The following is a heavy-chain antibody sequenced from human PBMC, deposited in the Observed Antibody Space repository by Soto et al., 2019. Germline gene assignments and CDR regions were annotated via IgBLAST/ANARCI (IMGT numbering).Heavy chain of an antibody. CDR3: ARDTELLWFGEFRFDY. D-gene: IGHD3-10*01. CDR1: GFTFSSYS. J-gene: IGHJ4*02. Sequence: EVQLVESGGGLVKPGGSLRLSCAASGFTFSSYSMNWVRQAPGKGLEWVSSISSSSSYIYYADSVKGRFTISRDNAKNSLYLQMNSLRAEDTAVYYCARDTELLWFGEFRFDYWGQGTLVTVSS. V-gene: IGHV3-21*01. CDR2: ISSSSSYI.